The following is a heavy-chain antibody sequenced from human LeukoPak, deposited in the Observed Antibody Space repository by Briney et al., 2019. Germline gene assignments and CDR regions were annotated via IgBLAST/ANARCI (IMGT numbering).Heavy chain of an antibody. CDR3: ARRETGYYTSGYYYYGMDV. Sequence: GASVKVSCKASGYTFTSYGISWVRQAPGQGLEWMGWISAYNGNSNYAQKLQGRVTMTTDTSTSTAYMELRSLRSDDTAVYYCARRETGYYTSGYYYYGMDVWGQGTTVTVSS. V-gene: IGHV1-18*01. CDR2: ISAYNGNS. CDR1: GYTFTSYG. D-gene: IGHD3/OR15-3a*01. J-gene: IGHJ6*02.